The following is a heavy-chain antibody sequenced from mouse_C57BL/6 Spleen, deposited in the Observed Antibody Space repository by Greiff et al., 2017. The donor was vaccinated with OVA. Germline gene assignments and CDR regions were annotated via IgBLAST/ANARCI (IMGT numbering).Heavy chain of an antibody. CDR2: ILPGAGST. V-gene: IGHV1-9*01. CDR3: ARYDYDEEVYYAMDY. Sequence: QVQLQQSGAELMKPGASVKLSCTATGYTFTGYWIAWVQQRPGHGLEWIGEILPGAGSTYYNDNFKGRATFTADTSSNTAYMQLSSLTTEDSAIYYGARYDYDEEVYYAMDYWGQGTSVTVSS. J-gene: IGHJ4*01. CDR1: GYTFTGYW. D-gene: IGHD2-4*01.